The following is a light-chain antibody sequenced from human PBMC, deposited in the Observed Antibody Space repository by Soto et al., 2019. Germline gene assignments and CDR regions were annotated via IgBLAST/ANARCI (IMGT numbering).Light chain of an antibody. CDR3: QQLNNWPRT. J-gene: IGKJ1*01. CDR2: GAS. CDR1: QSVSRN. Sequence: EIVMTQSPATLSVSPGERAALSCRASQSVSRNLAWYQQKPGQAPRLLIYGASTRATGIPARFSGSGSGTEFTLTISSLQSEDFAIYYCQQLNNWPRTFGQGTKVDIK. V-gene: IGKV3-15*01.